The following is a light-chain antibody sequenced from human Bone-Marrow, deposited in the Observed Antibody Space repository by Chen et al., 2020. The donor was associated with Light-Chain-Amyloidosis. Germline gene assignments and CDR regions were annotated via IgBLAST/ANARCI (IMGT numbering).Light chain of an antibody. CDR2: DDS. J-gene: IGLJ3*02. Sequence: SYVLTQPSSVSVAPGQPATIACGGNNIGSTSVHWYQQTPGQAPLLVVYDDSDRPSGIPEGLSGSNSGNTATLTISRVEAGDEADYYCQVWDRSSDRPVFGGGTKLTVL. V-gene: IGLV3-21*02. CDR3: QVWDRSSDRPV. CDR1: NIGSTS.